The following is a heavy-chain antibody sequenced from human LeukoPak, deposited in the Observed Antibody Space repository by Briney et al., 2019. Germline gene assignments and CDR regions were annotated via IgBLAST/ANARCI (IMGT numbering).Heavy chain of an antibody. V-gene: IGHV3-23*01. J-gene: IGHJ5*02. Sequence: PGRSLRLSRVTSGFTVSSSAMACVSQDPGNWLEWVSSIRTSGRNTHYAYAVNGRFTISRDNSKNTLYLQMNSLTAGDTAVDYCAKGCFGDIVANWFDPWGQGTLVTVSS. D-gene: IGHD3-10*01. CDR1: GFTVSSSA. CDR3: AKGCFGDIVANWFDP. CDR2: IRTSGRNT.